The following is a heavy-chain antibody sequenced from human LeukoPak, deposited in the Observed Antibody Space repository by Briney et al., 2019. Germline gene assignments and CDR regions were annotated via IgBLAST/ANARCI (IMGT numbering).Heavy chain of an antibody. CDR1: GFTFSSYG. CDR2: IWYDGSNK. J-gene: IGHJ6*02. V-gene: IGHV3-33*08. Sequence: HAGRSLRLSCAASGFTFSSYGMHWVRQAPGKGLEWVAVIWYDGSNKYYADSVKGRFTISRDNSKNTLYLQMNSLRAEDTAVYYCARDLRRTMMLSGMDVWGQGTTVTVSS. D-gene: IGHD3-22*01. CDR3: ARDLRRTMMLSGMDV.